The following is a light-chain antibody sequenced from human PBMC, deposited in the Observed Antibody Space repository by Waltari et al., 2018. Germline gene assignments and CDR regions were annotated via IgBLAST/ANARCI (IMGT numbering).Light chain of an antibody. V-gene: IGKV1-39*01. CDR2: AAS. CDR3: QQSYESPWT. Sequence: DIQMTQSPSSLSASVGDRVTITCRASQSICTYLNWYQQKPGKAPKLLIYAASTLQSGVPSRFSGSGSGTDFTFTISSLHPEDFASYYCQQSYESPWTFVQGTKVEVK. J-gene: IGKJ1*01. CDR1: QSICTY.